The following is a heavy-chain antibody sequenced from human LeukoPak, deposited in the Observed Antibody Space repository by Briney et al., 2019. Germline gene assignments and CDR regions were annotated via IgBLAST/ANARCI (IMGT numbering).Heavy chain of an antibody. CDR2: IYTSGST. Sequence: TLSLTCTVSGYSISSGYYWSWIRPPAGKGLEWTGRIYTSGSTNYNPSLKSRVTISVDTSKNQFSLKLSSVTAADTAVYYCARVSEYSSSSGFDYWGQGTLVTVSS. D-gene: IGHD6-6*01. CDR1: GYSISSGYY. V-gene: IGHV4-61*02. CDR3: ARVSEYSSSSGFDY. J-gene: IGHJ4*02.